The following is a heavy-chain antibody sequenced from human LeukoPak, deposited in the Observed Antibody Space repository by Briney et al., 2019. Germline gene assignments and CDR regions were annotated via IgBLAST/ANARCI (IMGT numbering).Heavy chain of an antibody. CDR2: ISSSSSYI. Sequence: GGSLRLSCAASGFTFSSYSMNWVRQAPGKGLEWVSSISSSSSYIYYADSVKGRFTISRDNAKNSLYLQMNSLRAEDTAVYYCARDPKNTATPFDIWGQGTMVTVSS. CDR1: GFTFSSYS. D-gene: IGHD5-18*01. V-gene: IGHV3-21*01. J-gene: IGHJ3*02. CDR3: ARDPKNTATPFDI.